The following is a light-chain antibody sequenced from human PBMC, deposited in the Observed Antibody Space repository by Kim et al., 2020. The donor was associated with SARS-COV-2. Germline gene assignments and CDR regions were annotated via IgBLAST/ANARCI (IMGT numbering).Light chain of an antibody. Sequence: EIVLTQSPDTLSLFPGERATLSCRASQSVSTFLAWYQQKPGQAPRLLIYDASNRATGIPARFSGSGSGTDFTLTISSVGPEDFAVYYCQQRTNWPLTFGGGTKVDIK. CDR3: QQRTNWPLT. CDR2: DAS. J-gene: IGKJ4*01. V-gene: IGKV3-11*01. CDR1: QSVSTF.